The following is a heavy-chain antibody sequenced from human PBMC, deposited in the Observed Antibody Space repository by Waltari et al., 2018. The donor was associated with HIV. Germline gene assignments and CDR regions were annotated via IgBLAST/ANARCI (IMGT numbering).Heavy chain of an antibody. D-gene: IGHD6-19*01. V-gene: IGHV4-34*02. Sequence: QVRLQQWGAGLLKPSATLSLTCAVYGGSFSNYYLTWIRQTPEKGLEWIGEINHSGTTDYNPSLKSRLTMSIDTSKNQFSLKLNSVTAADTAVYYCARHRFTRGNSAWYFLYWGQGTHVTVSS. CDR3: ARHRFTRGNSAWYFLY. J-gene: IGHJ4*02. CDR1: GGSFSNYY. CDR2: INHSGTT.